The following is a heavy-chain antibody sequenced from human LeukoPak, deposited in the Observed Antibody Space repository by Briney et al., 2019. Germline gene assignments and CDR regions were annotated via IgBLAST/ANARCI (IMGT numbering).Heavy chain of an antibody. CDR2: ISAYNGNT. CDR3: ARDRDCSSTSCYRWFDP. D-gene: IGHD2-2*01. Sequence: GASVKVSCKASGYTFTSYGISWVRQAPGQGLEWMGWISAYNGNTNYAQKLQGRVTMTTDTSTSTAYMKLRSLRSDDTAVYYCARDRDCSSTSCYRWFDPWGQGTLVTVSS. CDR1: GYTFTSYG. V-gene: IGHV1-18*01. J-gene: IGHJ5*02.